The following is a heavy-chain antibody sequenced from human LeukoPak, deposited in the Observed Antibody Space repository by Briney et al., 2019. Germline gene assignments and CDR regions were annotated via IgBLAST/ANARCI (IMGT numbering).Heavy chain of an antibody. Sequence: PGRSLRLSCAASGFTFSSYGMHWVRQAPGKGLEWVAVIWYDGSNKYYADSVKGRFTISGDNSKNTLYLQMNSLRAEDTAVYYCARDLYQLLSGWFDPWGQGTLVTVSS. CDR3: ARDLYQLLSGWFDP. D-gene: IGHD2-2*01. CDR2: IWYDGSNK. J-gene: IGHJ5*02. CDR1: GFTFSSYG. V-gene: IGHV3-33*01.